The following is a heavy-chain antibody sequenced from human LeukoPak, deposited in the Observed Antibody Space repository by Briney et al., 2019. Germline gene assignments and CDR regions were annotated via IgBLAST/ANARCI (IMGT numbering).Heavy chain of an antibody. D-gene: IGHD3-9*01. CDR2: IYSGGST. V-gene: IGHV3-66*01. CDR3: ARDKYDILTGYSVYFDY. Sequence: GGSLRLSCAASGFTVSSNYMSWVRQAPGKGLEWVSVIYSGGSTYYADSVKGRFTISRDNSKNTLYLQMNSLRAEDTAVYYCARDKYDILTGYSVYFDYWGQGTLVTVSS. J-gene: IGHJ4*02. CDR1: GFTVSSNY.